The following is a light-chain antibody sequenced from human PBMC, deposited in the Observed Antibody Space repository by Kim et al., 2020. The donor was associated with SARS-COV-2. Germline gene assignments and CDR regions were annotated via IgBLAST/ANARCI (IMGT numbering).Light chain of an antibody. V-gene: IGKV3-15*01. Sequence: EIVMTQSPATLSVYPGERATLSCRASQSISSYLAWYQQKPGQAPRLLIYGASTRASGVPARFSGSGSGTEFTLTITSLQSEDFAVYYCQQYSDWPPGDTFGQGTKLEI. J-gene: IGKJ2*01. CDR3: QQYSDWPPGDT. CDR2: GAS. CDR1: QSISSY.